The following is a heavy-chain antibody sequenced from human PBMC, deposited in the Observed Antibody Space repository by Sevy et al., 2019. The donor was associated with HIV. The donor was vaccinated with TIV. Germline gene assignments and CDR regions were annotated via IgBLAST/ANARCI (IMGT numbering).Heavy chain of an antibody. Sequence: GGSLRLSCAASGFTFNSYGMHWVRQAPGKGLEWVAGIWYDGSNQYYEDSVKGRFTISRDNSKNTLYLQMNSLRAEDTAVYFCARVDYQYYYYAMDVWGQGTTVTVSS. D-gene: IGHD4-17*01. V-gene: IGHV3-33*01. CDR1: GFTFNSYG. CDR3: ARVDYQYYYYAMDV. J-gene: IGHJ6*02. CDR2: IWYDGSNQ.